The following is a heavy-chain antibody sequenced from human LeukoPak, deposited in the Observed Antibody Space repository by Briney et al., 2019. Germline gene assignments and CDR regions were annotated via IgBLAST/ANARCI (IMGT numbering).Heavy chain of an antibody. J-gene: IGHJ4*02. CDR2: ISGSGDNT. V-gene: IGHV3-23*01. Sequence: GGSLRLSCAASGFTFSSYAMSWVRQAPGKGLEWVSGISGSGDNTYLADSVKGRFTISRDNSNNTLYLQMNSLRAEDTAVYYCAKDALPWYYYDSSGYYFDYWGQGTLVTVSS. CDR3: AKDALPWYYYDSSGYYFDY. CDR1: GFTFSSYA. D-gene: IGHD3-22*01.